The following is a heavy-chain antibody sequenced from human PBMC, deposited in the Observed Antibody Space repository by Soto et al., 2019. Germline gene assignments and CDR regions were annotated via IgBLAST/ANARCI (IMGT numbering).Heavy chain of an antibody. J-gene: IGHJ6*02. Sequence: QVQLVQSGAEVKKPGSSVKVSCKASGGTFSSYAISWVRQAPGQGLEWMGGIIPIFGTANYAQKVQGRVTITADESTSTAYRELSSLRSEDTAVYYCARGGYCSGGSCSGDYYGMDVWGQGTTVTVSS. V-gene: IGHV1-69*12. D-gene: IGHD2-15*01. CDR1: GGTFSSYA. CDR3: ARGGYCSGGSCSGDYYGMDV. CDR2: IIPIFGTA.